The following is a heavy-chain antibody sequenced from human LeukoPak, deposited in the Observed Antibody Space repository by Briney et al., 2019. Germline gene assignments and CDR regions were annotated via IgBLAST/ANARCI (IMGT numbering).Heavy chain of an antibody. CDR2: IYTSGST. J-gene: IGHJ4*02. CDR3: ASSPWHYDILTGYYTQYYFDY. CDR1: GGSISSGSDY. V-gene: IGHV4-61*02. Sequence: SETLSLTCTVSGGSISSGSDYWNWIRQPAGKGLEWNGPIYTSGSTNCNPSLESRVPISADTSKNQFSLKLSSVTASDTAVYYCASSPWHYDILTGYYTQYYFDYWGQGTLVTVSS. D-gene: IGHD3-9*01.